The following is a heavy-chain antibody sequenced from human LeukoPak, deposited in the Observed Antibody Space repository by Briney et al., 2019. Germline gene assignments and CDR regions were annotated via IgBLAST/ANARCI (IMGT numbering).Heavy chain of an antibody. Sequence: GGSLRLSCAASRFSFSSYAMSWVRQAPGKGLEWVSGDNGSGGSTYYADSVKGRFTISRDISKNTLYLQMNSLRPEDTAVYYCAQDHRFDPQAAFAFWGQGTMVTVSS. J-gene: IGHJ3*01. CDR1: RFSFSSYA. D-gene: IGHD3-3*01. CDR2: DNGSGGST. V-gene: IGHV3-23*01. CDR3: AQDHRFDPQAAFAF.